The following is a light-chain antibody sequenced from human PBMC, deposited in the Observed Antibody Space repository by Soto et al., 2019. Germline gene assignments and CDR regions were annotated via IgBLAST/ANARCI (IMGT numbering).Light chain of an antibody. J-gene: IGKJ1*01. CDR3: PQYNSYSLT. Sequence: DIQMTQSPSTLSASVGDRVTITCRASQSITIWLAWYQQKPVKAPKLLIFDASSLESGFPSRFSGSGSGTEFTLNISSLKPDDFATYYCPQYNSYSLTFGKGTKVEIK. V-gene: IGKV1-5*01. CDR2: DAS. CDR1: QSITIW.